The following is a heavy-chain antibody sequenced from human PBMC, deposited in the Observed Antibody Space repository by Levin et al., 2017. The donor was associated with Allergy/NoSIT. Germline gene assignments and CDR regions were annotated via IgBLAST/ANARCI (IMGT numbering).Heavy chain of an antibody. Sequence: PGESLKISCAASGFTFSSYWMSWVRQAPGKGLEWVANIKQDGSEKYYVDSVKGRFTISRDNAKNSLYLQMNSLRAEDTAVYYCARHKTGIAAAGYFDYWGQGTLVTVSS. D-gene: IGHD6-13*01. CDR3: ARHKTGIAAAGYFDY. V-gene: IGHV3-7*01. J-gene: IGHJ4*02. CDR2: IKQDGSEK. CDR1: GFTFSSYW.